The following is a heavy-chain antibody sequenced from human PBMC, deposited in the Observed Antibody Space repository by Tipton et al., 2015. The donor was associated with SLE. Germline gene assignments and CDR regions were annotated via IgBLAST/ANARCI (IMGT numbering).Heavy chain of an antibody. Sequence: QLVQSGAEVKEPGASVKVSCKASGYTFRNYAINWVRQAPGQGLEWVGWISPHNGNTDYAEKVQGRVTLTTDTSTSTAYMELRSLRSDDTAVFYCARVRWTTAAHHWGQGTLVTVSS. CDR2: ISPHNGNT. V-gene: IGHV1-18*01. D-gene: IGHD3/OR15-3a*01. J-gene: IGHJ4*02. CDR1: GYTFRNYA. CDR3: ARVRWTTAAHH.